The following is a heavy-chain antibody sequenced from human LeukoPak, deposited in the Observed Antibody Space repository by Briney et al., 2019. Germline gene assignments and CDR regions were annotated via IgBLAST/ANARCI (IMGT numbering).Heavy chain of an antibody. CDR3: AKDPYDFWSGYYRYYFDY. V-gene: IGHV3-23*01. CDR1: GFTFSSYG. D-gene: IGHD3-3*01. J-gene: IGHJ4*02. Sequence: GGSLRLSCAASGFTFSSYGMSWVRQAPGKGLEWVSAISGSGGSTYYADSVKGRFTISRDNSKNTLYLQMNSLRAEDTAVYYCAKDPYDFWSGYYRYYFDYWGQGTLVTVSS. CDR2: ISGSGGST.